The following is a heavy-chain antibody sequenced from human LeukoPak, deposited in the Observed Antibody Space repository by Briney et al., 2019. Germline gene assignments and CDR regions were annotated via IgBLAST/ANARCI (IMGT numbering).Heavy chain of an antibody. V-gene: IGHV1-3*01. D-gene: IGHD3-22*01. Sequence: GASVKVSCKASGYTFTNYPMHWVRLAPGQRLEWMAWINAGNGNAKYSQKFQGRVTITRDASASTAYMELSSLRSEDTAVYYCARVPLYDSNDYYYPHWGQGTVVTVSS. J-gene: IGHJ1*01. CDR3: ARVPLYDSNDYYYPH. CDR2: INAGNGNA. CDR1: GYTFTNYP.